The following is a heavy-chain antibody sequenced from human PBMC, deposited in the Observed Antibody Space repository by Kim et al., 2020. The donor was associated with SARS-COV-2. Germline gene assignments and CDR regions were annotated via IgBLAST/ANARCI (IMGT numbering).Heavy chain of an antibody. D-gene: IGHD3-10*01. J-gene: IGHJ4*02. Sequence: PSFQGHVTISADKSISTAYLQWSSLKASDTAMYYCASSMNVLLWFGGFDYWGQGTLVTVSS. V-gene: IGHV5-10-1*01. CDR3: ASSMNVLLWFGGFDY.